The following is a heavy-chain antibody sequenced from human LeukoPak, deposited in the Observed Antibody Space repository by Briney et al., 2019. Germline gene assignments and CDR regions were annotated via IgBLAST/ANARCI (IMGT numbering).Heavy chain of an antibody. CDR3: AKGLYSSSSVIDS. CDR2: MSSDGTKK. J-gene: IGHJ4*02. V-gene: IGHV3-30*18. Sequence: PGRSLRLSCAASGFTFSSYGMHWVRQAPGKGLEWVVGMSSDGTKKFYADSVKDRFTISRDNSKNTLYLQMNSLRGEDTAVYYCAKGLYSSSSVIDSWGQGTLVTVSS. D-gene: IGHD6-6*01. CDR1: GFTFSSYG.